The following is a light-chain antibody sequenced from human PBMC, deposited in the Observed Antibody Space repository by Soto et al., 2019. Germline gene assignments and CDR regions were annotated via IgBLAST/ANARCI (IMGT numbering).Light chain of an antibody. CDR1: SNDIGRCNY. Sequence: QSALTQPPSASGSPGQSVTISCTGTSNDIGRCNYVSWYQQRPGKAPKLIIYEVNKRPSGVPDRVFASKSDTTASLTVSGLQAEDEADYYCSSFAGTNSFVFGTGTKVTVL. V-gene: IGLV2-8*01. CDR3: SSFAGTNSFV. J-gene: IGLJ1*01. CDR2: EVN.